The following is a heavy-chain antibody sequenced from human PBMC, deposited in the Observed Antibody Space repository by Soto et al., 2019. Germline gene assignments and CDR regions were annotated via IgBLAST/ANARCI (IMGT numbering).Heavy chain of an antibody. CDR2: IYYLGST. CDR1: GGSMSEYF. CDR3: ARDGYDGSGSPYPAY. J-gene: IGHJ4*02. D-gene: IGHD3-10*01. V-gene: IGHV4-59*01. Sequence: ASETLSLTCSVSGGSMSEYFWSWIRQSPGKGLEWIGYIYYLGSTDYNPSLKSRVTISVDTSKRQFSLRLTSVTAADTAVYYCARDGYDGSGSPYPAYWGPGTQVTVSS.